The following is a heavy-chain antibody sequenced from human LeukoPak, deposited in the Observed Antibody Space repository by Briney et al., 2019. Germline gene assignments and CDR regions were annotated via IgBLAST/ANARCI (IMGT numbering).Heavy chain of an antibody. CDR3: VRGAGTGGPFHFDY. J-gene: IGHJ4*02. CDR1: GFTFSSYG. D-gene: IGHD2-8*02. V-gene: IGHV3-33*01. CDR2: IWYDGSDK. Sequence: GGSLRLSCAASGFTFSSYGMHWVRQAPGKGLDWVAVIWYDGSDKYYGDSVKGRFTISRDNSKNTLYLQMSGLSAEDTAVYYCVRGAGTGGPFHFDYWGQGTLVTVSS.